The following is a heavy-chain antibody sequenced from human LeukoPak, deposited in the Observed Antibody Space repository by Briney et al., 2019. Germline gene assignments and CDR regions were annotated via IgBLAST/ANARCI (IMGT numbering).Heavy chain of an antibody. CDR3: ATLPYYYDSSGSYYFDY. V-gene: IGHV3-30*04. Sequence: GGSLRLSCAASGFTFSSYAMHWVRQAPGKGLEWVAVISYDGSNKYYADSVKGRFTISRDNSKNTLYLQMNSLRVEDTAVYYCATLPYYYDSSGSYYFDYWGQGTLVTVSS. CDR2: ISYDGSNK. D-gene: IGHD3-22*01. CDR1: GFTFSSYA. J-gene: IGHJ4*02.